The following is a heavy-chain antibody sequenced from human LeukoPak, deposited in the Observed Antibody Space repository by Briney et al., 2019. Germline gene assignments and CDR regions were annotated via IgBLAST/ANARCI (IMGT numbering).Heavy chain of an antibody. CDR1: SSSITSGYY. CDR3: QRDPAAALLSNFDY. J-gene: IGHJ4*02. CDR2: ISHSGST. Sequence: PSQTLSPACTATSSSITSGYYWGCIRQPPGKGLQWIGSISHSGSTYHNPSLTSPVTISADTSKNHFSLKLSFVTAANTAAYYYQRDPAAALLSNFDYWGQGTLVTVSS. D-gene: IGHD6-13*01. V-gene: IGHV4-38-2*02.